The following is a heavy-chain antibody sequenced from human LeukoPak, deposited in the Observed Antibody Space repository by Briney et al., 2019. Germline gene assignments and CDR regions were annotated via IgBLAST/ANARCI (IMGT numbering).Heavy chain of an antibody. V-gene: IGHV3-21*01. CDR3: ARDAIAARPYYYYMDV. CDR1: GFTFSSYS. Sequence: GGSLRLSCAASGFTFSSYSMNWVRQAPGKGLEWVSSISSSSSYIYYADSVKGRFTISRDNAKNSLYLQMNSLRAEDTAVYYCARDAIAARPYYYYMDVWGKGTTVTVSS. D-gene: IGHD6-6*01. J-gene: IGHJ6*03. CDR2: ISSSSSYI.